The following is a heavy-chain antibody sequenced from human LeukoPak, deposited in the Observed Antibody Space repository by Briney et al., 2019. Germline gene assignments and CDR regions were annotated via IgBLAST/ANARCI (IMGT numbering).Heavy chain of an antibody. V-gene: IGHV1-69*04. D-gene: IGHD6-13*01. CDR2: IIPILGIA. J-gene: IGHJ4*02. Sequence: ASVKVSCKASGGTFSSYAISWVRQAPGQGLEWMGRIIPILGIANYAQKFQGRVTITADKSTSTAYMELSSLRSEDTAVYYCANIIGYSSSWTDYWGQGTLVTASS. CDR3: ANIIGYSSSWTDY. CDR1: GGTFSSYA.